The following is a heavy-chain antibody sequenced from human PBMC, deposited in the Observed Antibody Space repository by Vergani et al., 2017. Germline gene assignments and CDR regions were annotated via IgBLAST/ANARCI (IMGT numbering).Heavy chain of an antibody. CDR1: GFTFSSYA. CDR2: ISYDGSNK. J-gene: IGHJ4*02. Sequence: QVQLVESGGGVVQSGRSLRLSCAASGFTFSSYAMHWVRQAPGKGLEWVAVISYDGSNKYYADSVKGRFTISRDNSKNTLYLQMNSLRAEDTAVYYCARDLPDYGGSFDYWGQGTLVTVSS. V-gene: IGHV3-30-3*01. CDR3: ARDLPDYGGSFDY. D-gene: IGHD4-23*01.